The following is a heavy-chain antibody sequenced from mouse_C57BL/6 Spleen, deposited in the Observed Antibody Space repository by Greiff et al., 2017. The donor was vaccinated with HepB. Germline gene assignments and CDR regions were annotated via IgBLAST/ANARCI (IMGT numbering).Heavy chain of an antibody. CDR1: GYTFTDYY. V-gene: IGHV1-26*01. CDR3: ARWRVRPFDY. D-gene: IGHD1-2*01. CDR2: INPNNGGT. Sequence: EVQLQQSGPELVKPGASVKISCKASGYTFTDYYMNWVKQSHGKSLEWIGDINPNNGGTSYNQKFKGKATLTVDKSSSTAYMELRSLTSEDSAVYYCARWRVRPFDYWGQGTTLTVSS. J-gene: IGHJ2*01.